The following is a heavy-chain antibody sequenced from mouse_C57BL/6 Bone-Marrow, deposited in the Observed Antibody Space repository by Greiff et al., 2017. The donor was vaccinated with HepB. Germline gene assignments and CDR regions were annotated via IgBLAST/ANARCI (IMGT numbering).Heavy chain of an antibody. Sequence: QVQLQQSGPGLVQPSQSLSITCTVSGFSLTSYGVHWVRQSPGKGLEWLGVICSGGSTDYNAAFISRLSISKDNSKSQVFFKMNSLQADDTAIYYWARFLDYDSSHWYFDVWGTGTTVTVSS. CDR1: GFSLTSYG. CDR2: ICSGGST. D-gene: IGHD1-1*01. CDR3: ARFLDYDSSHWYFDV. V-gene: IGHV2-2*01. J-gene: IGHJ1*03.